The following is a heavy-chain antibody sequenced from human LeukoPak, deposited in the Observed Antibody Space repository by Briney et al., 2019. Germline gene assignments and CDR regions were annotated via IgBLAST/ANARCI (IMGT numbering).Heavy chain of an antibody. CDR3: ARGVSVDSSGWYGDAFDI. V-gene: IGHV3-15*01. CDR2: IKSKIDGGTT. Sequence: GGSLRLSCAASGFTFIKAWMSWVRQAPGKGLEWVGRIKSKIDGGTTEYAAPVKGRFTISRDDSKNTLYLQMNSLKTEDTAVYYCARGVSVDSSGWYGDAFDIWGQGTMVTVSS. D-gene: IGHD6-19*01. CDR1: GFTFIKAW. J-gene: IGHJ3*02.